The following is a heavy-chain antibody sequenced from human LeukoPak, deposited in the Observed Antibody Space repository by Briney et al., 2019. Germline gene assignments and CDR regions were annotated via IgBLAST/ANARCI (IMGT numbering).Heavy chain of an antibody. CDR1: GGSISSSSYY. CDR3: ARDGGVAPHNWFDP. D-gene: IGHD2-8*02. J-gene: IGHJ5*02. Sequence: SETLSLTCTVSGGSISSSSYYWGWIRQPPGKGLEWIGSIYYSGSTYYNPSLKSRVTISVDTSKNQFSLKPSSVTAADTAVYYCARDGGVAPHNWFDPWGQGTLVTVSS. CDR2: IYYSGST. V-gene: IGHV4-39*07.